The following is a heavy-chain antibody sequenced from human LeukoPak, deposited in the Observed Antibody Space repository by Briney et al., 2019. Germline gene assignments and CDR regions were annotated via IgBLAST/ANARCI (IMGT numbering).Heavy chain of an antibody. V-gene: IGHV3-48*03. Sequence: GGSLRLSCAASGFTFSSYEMNWVRQAPGKGLEWVSYISSTGSTIYYADSVKGRFTISRDNAKNSLYLQMNSLRAEDTAVYYCARKGAFVDYWGQGTLVTVSS. CDR3: ARKGAFVDY. CDR1: GFTFSSYE. J-gene: IGHJ4*02. CDR2: ISSTGSTI. D-gene: IGHD4/OR15-4a*01.